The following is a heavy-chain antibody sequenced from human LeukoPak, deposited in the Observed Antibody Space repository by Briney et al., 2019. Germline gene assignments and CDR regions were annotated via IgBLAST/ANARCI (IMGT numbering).Heavy chain of an antibody. CDR2: INSDGSTT. CDR1: GFTFSSSW. V-gene: IGHV3-74*01. J-gene: IGHJ4*02. Sequence: PGGSLRLSCAAPGFTFSSSWMHWVRQAPGKGLVWVSRINSDGSTTSYAGSVKGRFTISRDNAKNTLYLQMNSLRAEDTAVYYCARGEGSSGWYFDYSGQGTLVTVSS. D-gene: IGHD6-19*01. CDR3: ARGEGSSGWYFDY.